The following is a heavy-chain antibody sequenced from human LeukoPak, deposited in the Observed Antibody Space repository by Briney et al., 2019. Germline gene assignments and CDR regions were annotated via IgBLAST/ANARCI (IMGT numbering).Heavy chain of an antibody. Sequence: SETLSLTCAAYGGSFSGYYWSWIRQPPGKGLEWIGEINHSGSTNYNPSLKSRVTISVDTSKNQFSLKLSSVTAADTAVYYCARLDTAMEFDYWGQGTLVTVSS. CDR2: INHSGST. CDR1: GGSFSGYY. J-gene: IGHJ4*02. V-gene: IGHV4-34*01. D-gene: IGHD5-18*01. CDR3: ARLDTAMEFDY.